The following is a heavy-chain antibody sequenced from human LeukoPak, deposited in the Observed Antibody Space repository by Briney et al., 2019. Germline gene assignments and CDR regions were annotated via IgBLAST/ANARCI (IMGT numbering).Heavy chain of an antibody. Sequence: PSETLSLTCTVSGGSISSYYWSWIRQPPGKGLEWIGYIYYSGSTNYNPSLKSRVTISVDTSKIQFSLKLSSVTAADTAFYYCARESVPGISGGYFDYWGQGTLVTVSS. CDR3: ARESVPGISGGYFDY. J-gene: IGHJ4*02. CDR1: GGSISSYY. CDR2: IYYSGST. V-gene: IGHV4-59*12. D-gene: IGHD6-19*01.